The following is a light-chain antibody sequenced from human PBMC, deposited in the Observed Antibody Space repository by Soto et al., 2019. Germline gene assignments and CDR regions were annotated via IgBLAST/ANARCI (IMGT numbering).Light chain of an antibody. J-gene: IGLJ3*02. CDR1: SSDVGGYNY. V-gene: IGLV2-8*01. Sequence: QSALTQPPSASGSPGQSVTISCTGTSSDVGGYNYVSRYQQHPGKAPKLMVFEVSKRPSGVPDRFSGSKSGNTASLTVSGLQAEDEADYYCASYAGSINWVFGGGTKLTVL. CDR2: EVS. CDR3: ASYAGSINWV.